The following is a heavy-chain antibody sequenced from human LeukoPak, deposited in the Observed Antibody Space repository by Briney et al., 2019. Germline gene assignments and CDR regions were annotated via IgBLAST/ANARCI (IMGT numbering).Heavy chain of an antibody. CDR2: IYTSGST. CDR3: AKALNWNDFDY. Sequence: SETLSLTCTVSGGSISSGSYYWSWIRQPAGKGLERIGRIYTSGSTNYNPSLKSRVTISVDTSKNQFSLKLSSVTAADTAVYYCAKALNWNDFDYWGQGTLVTVSS. D-gene: IGHD1-1*01. J-gene: IGHJ4*02. CDR1: GGSISSGSYY. V-gene: IGHV4-61*02.